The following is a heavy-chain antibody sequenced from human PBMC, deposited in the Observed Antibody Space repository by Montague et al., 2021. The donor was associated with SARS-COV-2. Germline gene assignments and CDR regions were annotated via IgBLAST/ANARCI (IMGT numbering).Heavy chain of an antibody. Sequence: SRSLSCAASGFPFNSYAMSWVRQAPGKGLEWVSIIYSGGSSTYYADSVKGRFTISRDNSKNTLYLQMNSMIAEDTAVYYCAKTHRYYNRNFDYWGQGTLVTVSS. CDR2: IYSGGSST. J-gene: IGHJ4*02. D-gene: IGHD3-22*01. V-gene: IGHV3-23*03. CDR1: GFPFNSYA. CDR3: AKTHRYYNRNFDY.